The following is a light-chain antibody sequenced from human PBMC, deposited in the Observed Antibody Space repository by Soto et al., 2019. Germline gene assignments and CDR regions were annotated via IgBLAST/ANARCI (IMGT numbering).Light chain of an antibody. CDR3: QQYGTSPRSIT. Sequence: IVLTQSPGTLSLSPWERATLSCRASQSVSSNLAWYQQKPGQAPRLLIYGASTRATGIPARFSGSGSGTEFTLTISSLQSEDFAVYYCQQYGTSPRSITFGQGTRLEIK. CDR2: GAS. J-gene: IGKJ5*01. V-gene: IGKV3-15*01. CDR1: QSVSSN.